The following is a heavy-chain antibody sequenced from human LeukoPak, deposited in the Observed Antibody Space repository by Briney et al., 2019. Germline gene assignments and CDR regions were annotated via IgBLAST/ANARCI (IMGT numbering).Heavy chain of an antibody. CDR3: ASTDHDYGDFWHAFDI. CDR2: ISYDGSNK. J-gene: IGHJ3*02. V-gene: IGHV3-30-3*01. CDR1: GFTFSSYA. Sequence: PGGSLRLSCAASGFTFSSYAMHWVGKAPGKGLEGVAVISYDGSNKYYADSVKGRFTISRDNSKNTLYLQMNSLRAEDTAVYYCASTDHDYGDFWHAFDIWGQGTMVTVSS. D-gene: IGHD4-17*01.